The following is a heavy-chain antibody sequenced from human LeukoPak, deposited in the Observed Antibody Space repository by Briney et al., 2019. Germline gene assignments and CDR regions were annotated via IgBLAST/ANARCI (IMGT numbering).Heavy chain of an antibody. CDR1: GGSISSSSYY. CDR3: ASRPKWELVRDYFDY. CDR2: IYYSGST. D-gene: IGHD1-26*01. Sequence: SETLSLTCTVSGGSISSSSYYWGWIRQPPGKGLEWIGSIYYSGSTYYNPSLKSRVTISVDTSKNQFSLKLSSVTAADTAVYYCASRPKWELVRDYFDYWGQGTLVTVSS. V-gene: IGHV4-39*07. J-gene: IGHJ4*02.